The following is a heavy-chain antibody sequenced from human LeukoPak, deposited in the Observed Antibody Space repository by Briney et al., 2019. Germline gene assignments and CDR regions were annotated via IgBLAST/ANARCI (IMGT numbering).Heavy chain of an antibody. J-gene: IGHJ4*02. Sequence: ASVKVSCKASGYTFTSYGISWVRQAPGQGLEWMGWMNPNSGNTGYAQKFQGRVTMTRNTSISTAYMELSSLRSEDTAVYYCARELGSRFDYWGQGTLVTVSS. CDR3: ARELGSRFDY. CDR2: MNPNSGNT. CDR1: GYTFTSYG. D-gene: IGHD3-10*01. V-gene: IGHV1-8*02.